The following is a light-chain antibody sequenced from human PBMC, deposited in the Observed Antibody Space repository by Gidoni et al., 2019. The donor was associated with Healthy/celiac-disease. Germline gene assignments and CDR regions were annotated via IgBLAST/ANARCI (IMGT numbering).Light chain of an antibody. J-gene: IGKJ1*01. CDR3: QQYNSYSRRT. V-gene: IGKV1-5*03. Sequence: RGTITCRASQSISSWLAWYQQKPGKAPNLLIYKASSLESGVPSRFSGSGSGTEFTLTISSLQPDDFATYYCQQYNSYSRRTFGQGTKVEIK. CDR1: QSISSW. CDR2: KAS.